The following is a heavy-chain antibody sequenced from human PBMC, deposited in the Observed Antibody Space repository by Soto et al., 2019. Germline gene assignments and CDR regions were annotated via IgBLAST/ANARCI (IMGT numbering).Heavy chain of an antibody. V-gene: IGHV4-59*01. CDR1: GGSISSYY. D-gene: IGHD3-10*01. CDR2: IYYSGST. Sequence: SETLSLTCTVSGGSISSYYWSWIRQPPGKGLEWIGYIYYSGSTNYNPSLKSRVTISVDTSKNQFSLKLSSVTAADTAVYYCATLRLDYGSGAGASYYYYGMDVWGQGTTVTVSS. CDR3: ATLRLDYGSGAGASYYYYGMDV. J-gene: IGHJ6*02.